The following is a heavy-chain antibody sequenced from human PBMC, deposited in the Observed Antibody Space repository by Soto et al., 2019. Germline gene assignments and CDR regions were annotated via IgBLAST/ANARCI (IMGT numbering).Heavy chain of an antibody. CDR1: GFTFSNAW. D-gene: IGHD3-3*01. CDR3: TLEWLPPNPNDY. Sequence: EVQLVESGGGLVKPGGSLRLSCTASGFTFSNAWMSWVRQAPGKGLEWVGRIKSKTDGGTTDYAAPVKGRFTISRDDSKNTLYLQMNSLKTEDTAVYYCTLEWLPPNPNDYWGQGTLVTVSS. V-gene: IGHV3-15*01. CDR2: IKSKTDGGTT. J-gene: IGHJ4*02.